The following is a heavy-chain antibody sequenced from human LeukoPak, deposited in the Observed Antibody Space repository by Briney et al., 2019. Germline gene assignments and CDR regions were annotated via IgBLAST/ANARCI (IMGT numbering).Heavy chain of an antibody. CDR2: ISSSSSYI. D-gene: IGHD2-2*01. V-gene: IGHV3-21*01. CDR3: ARDLPIVVVPAAIDV. CDR1: GFTFSSYS. J-gene: IGHJ6*04. Sequence: PGGSLRLSCAASGFTFSSYSMNWVRQAPGKGLEWVSSISSSSSYIYYADSVKGRFTISRDNAKNSLYLQMNSLRAEDTAVYYCARDLPIVVVPAAIDVWGKGTTVTVSS.